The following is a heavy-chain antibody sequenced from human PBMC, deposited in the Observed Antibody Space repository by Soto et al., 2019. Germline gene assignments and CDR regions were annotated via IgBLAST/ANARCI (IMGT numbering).Heavy chain of an antibody. V-gene: IGHV4-34*01. CDR2: IDHSEST. D-gene: IGHD6-13*01. CDR3: ARGRSSWYRRGSYYYYGMDV. Sequence: QEQLQQWGAGLLKPSETLSLTCVVYGGAFSGFYWTWIRQPPGKGLEWVGEIDHSESTNYNPPLKSRVTITVDTSKNQDSLKLSSVTAADTAVYYCARGRSSWYRRGSYYYYGMDVWGQGTAVTVSS. J-gene: IGHJ6*02. CDR1: GGAFSGFY.